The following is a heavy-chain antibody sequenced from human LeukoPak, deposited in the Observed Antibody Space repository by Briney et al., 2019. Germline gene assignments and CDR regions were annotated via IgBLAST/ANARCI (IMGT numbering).Heavy chain of an antibody. J-gene: IGHJ4*02. CDR2: SYYRQNT. CDR3: ARVGRTTVTFDY. D-gene: IGHD4-17*01. V-gene: IGHV4-31*02. CDR1: VGSTCSGGYY. Sequence: PSETLSVSCTVSVGSTCSGGYYWSWIRLHPGEGLEWLGNSYYRQNTYYNPSLKRRVTISVDTSKNQFSLNLSSVPAADTAVYYCARVGRTTVTFDYWGQGTLVTVCS.